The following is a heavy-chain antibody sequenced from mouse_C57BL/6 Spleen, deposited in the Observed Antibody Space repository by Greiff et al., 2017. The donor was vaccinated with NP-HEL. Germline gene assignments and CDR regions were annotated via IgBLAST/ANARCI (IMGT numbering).Heavy chain of an antibody. Sequence: QVQLQQSGAELAKPGASVKLSCKASGYTFTSYWMHWVKQRPGQGLEWIGYINPSSGYTKYNQKFKDKATLTADKSSSTAYIQLSSLTYEDAAVYYCARPIYGSSPYYFDYWGQGTTLTGSS. V-gene: IGHV1-7*01. D-gene: IGHD1-1*01. J-gene: IGHJ2*01. CDR2: INPSSGYT. CDR1: GYTFTSYW. CDR3: ARPIYGSSPYYFDY.